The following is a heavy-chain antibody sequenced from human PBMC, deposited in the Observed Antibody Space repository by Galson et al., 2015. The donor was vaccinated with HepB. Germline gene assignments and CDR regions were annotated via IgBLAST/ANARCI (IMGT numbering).Heavy chain of an antibody. J-gene: IGHJ4*02. CDR3: AKQINITIFGVVIIGVFDY. CDR2: ISDSGGST. D-gene: IGHD3-3*01. Sequence: SLRLSCAASGFTFSSYAMSWVRQAPGKGLEWVSAISDSGGSTYYADSVKGRFTISRDNSKNTLYLQMNSLRAEDTAVYYCAKQINITIFGVVIIGVFDYWGQGTLVTVSS. V-gene: IGHV3-23*01. CDR1: GFTFSSYA.